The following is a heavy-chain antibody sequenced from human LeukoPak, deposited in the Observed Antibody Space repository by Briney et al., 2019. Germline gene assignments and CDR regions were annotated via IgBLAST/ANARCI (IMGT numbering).Heavy chain of an antibody. CDR2: IKQDGSDK. Sequence: PGGSLRLSCAASGFTFSSYWMSWVRQAPGKGLEWVANIKQDGSDKYYVDSVKGRFTISKDNAKSSLYLQMNSLRAEDTAMYYCARAWIELWSHDYWGQGTLVTVSS. CDR1: GFTFSSYW. D-gene: IGHD5-18*01. J-gene: IGHJ4*02. CDR3: ARAWIELWSHDY. V-gene: IGHV3-7*03.